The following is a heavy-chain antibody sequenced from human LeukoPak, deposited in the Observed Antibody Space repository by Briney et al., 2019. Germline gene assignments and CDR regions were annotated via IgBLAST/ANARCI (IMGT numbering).Heavy chain of an antibody. V-gene: IGHV3-30*04. J-gene: IGHJ4*02. D-gene: IGHD6-19*01. Sequence: GGSLRLSCAASGFTFSSYAMQWVRQAPGKGLEWVAVISYDGSNKYYADSVKGRFTISRDNSKNTLYLQMNSLRDEDMAVYYCARSIAVAGTFDYWGQGTLVTVSS. CDR3: ARSIAVAGTFDY. CDR1: GFTFSSYA. CDR2: ISYDGSNK.